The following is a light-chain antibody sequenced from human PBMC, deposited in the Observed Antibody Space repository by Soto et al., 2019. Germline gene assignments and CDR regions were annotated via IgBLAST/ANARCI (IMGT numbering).Light chain of an antibody. CDR3: QSYDSSLSDWV. CDR2: GNS. CDR1: SSNIGAGYD. J-gene: IGLJ3*02. V-gene: IGLV1-40*01. Sequence: QSVLTQPPSVSVAPGQRVTIAFTGSSSNIGAGYDVHWYQQLPGTAPKLLIYGNSNRPSGVPDRFSGSKSGTSASLAITGLQAEDEADYYCQSYDSSLSDWVFGGGTKLTVL.